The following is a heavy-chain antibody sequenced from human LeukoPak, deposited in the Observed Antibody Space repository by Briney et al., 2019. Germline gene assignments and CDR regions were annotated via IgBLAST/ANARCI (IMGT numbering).Heavy chain of an antibody. Sequence: SETLSLTCAVYGGSFSGYYWSWIRQPPGKGLEWIGEINHSGSTNYNPSLESRVTISVDTSKNQFSLKLSSVTAADTAVYYCARGDYGFDYWGQGTLVTVSS. J-gene: IGHJ4*02. V-gene: IGHV4-34*01. D-gene: IGHD4-17*01. CDR2: INHSGST. CDR1: GGSFSGYY. CDR3: ARGDYGFDY.